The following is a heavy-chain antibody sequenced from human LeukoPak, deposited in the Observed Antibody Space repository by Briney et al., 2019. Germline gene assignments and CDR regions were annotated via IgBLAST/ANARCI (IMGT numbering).Heavy chain of an antibody. CDR3: ARGALAVTDFDY. CDR2: IYYSGST. J-gene: IGHJ4*02. CDR1: GGSISSYY. V-gene: IGHV4-59*01. Sequence: SETLSLTCTVSGGSISSYYWSWIRQPPGKGLEWIGYIYYSGSTNYNPSLKSRVTISVDTSKNQFSLNLSSVTAADTAVCYCARGALAVTDFDYWGQGTLVTVSS. D-gene: IGHD4-11*01.